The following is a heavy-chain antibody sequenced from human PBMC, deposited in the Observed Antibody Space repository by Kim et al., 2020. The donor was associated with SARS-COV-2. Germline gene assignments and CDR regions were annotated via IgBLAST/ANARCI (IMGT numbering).Heavy chain of an antibody. V-gene: IGHV4-39*01. CDR3: AKTSSSGYYDDAFDI. D-gene: IGHD3-22*01. J-gene: IGHJ3*02. CDR1: GGSISSSSYY. CDR2: IYYSGST. Sequence: ETLSLTCTVSGGSISSSSYYWGWIRQPPGKGLEWIGSIYYSGSTYYNPSLKSRVTISVDTSKNQFSLKLSSVTAADTAVYYCAKTSSSGYYDDAFDIWGQGTMVTVSS.